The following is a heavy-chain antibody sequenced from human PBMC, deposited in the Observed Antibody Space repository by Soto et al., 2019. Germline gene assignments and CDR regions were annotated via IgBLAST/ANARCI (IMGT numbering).Heavy chain of an antibody. V-gene: IGHV1-69*01. D-gene: IGHD6-19*01. J-gene: IGHJ4*02. CDR2: IIPIFGTA. CDR3: ASGVGLAGNVAYYFDY. CDR1: GGTFSSYA. Sequence: QVQLVQSGAEVQKPGSSVKVSCKASGGTFSSYAISWVRQAPGQGREWMGGIIPIFGTANYAQKFQGRVTITADESTSTASMELSSPRSEDTAVYYCASGVGLAGNVAYYFDYWGQGTLVTVSS.